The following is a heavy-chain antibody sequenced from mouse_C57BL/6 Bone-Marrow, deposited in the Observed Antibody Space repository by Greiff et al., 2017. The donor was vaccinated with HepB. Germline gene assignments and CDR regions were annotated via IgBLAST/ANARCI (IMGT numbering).Heavy chain of an antibody. J-gene: IGHJ1*03. D-gene: IGHD1-1*01. CDR1: GYTFTDYY. Sequence: VQLQQSGPELVKPGASVKISCKASGYTFTDYYMNWVKQSHGKSLEWIGDINPNNGGTSYNQKFKGKATLTVDKSSSTAYMELRSLTSEDSAVYYCARGITTVVATDFDVWGTGTTVTVSS. V-gene: IGHV1-26*01. CDR3: ARGITTVVATDFDV. CDR2: INPNNGGT.